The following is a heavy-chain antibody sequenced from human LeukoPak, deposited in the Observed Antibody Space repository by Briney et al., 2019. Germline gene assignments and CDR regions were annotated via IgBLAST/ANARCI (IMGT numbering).Heavy chain of an antibody. Sequence: KPSETLSLTCAVYGGSFSGYYWSWIRQPPGKGLEWIGEINHSGSTNYNPSLKSRVTVSVDTSKNQFSLKLSSVTAADTAVYHCARRAFGGRIVPRAFDIWGQGTMVTVSS. J-gene: IGHJ3*02. CDR2: INHSGST. D-gene: IGHD3-16*01. V-gene: IGHV4-34*01. CDR1: GGSFSGYY. CDR3: ARRAFGGRIVPRAFDI.